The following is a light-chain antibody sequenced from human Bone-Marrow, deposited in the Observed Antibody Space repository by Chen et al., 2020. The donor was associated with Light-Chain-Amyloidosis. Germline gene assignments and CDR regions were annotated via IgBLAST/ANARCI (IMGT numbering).Light chain of an antibody. V-gene: IGLV3-21*02. J-gene: IGLJ3*02. CDR3: QVWDRGSDRPV. CDR2: DAS. Sequence: SYVLTQPSSVSVAPGQTATIACGGNNIGSTSVHWYQQTPGQAPLLVVYDASHRPSGIPERLSGSNSGNTATLTISRVEAGDEADYYCQVWDRGSDRPVFGGGTKLTVL. CDR1: NIGSTS.